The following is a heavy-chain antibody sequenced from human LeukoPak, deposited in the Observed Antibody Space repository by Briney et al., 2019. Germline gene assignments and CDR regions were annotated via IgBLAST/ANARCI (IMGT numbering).Heavy chain of an antibody. D-gene: IGHD3-10*01. CDR3: AKDYSYGSGTSDAFDI. CDR1: GFTFDDYA. CDR2: ISWNSGSI. V-gene: IGHV3-9*01. Sequence: GESLRLSCAASGFTFDDYAMHWVRQAPGKGLEWVSGISWNSGSIGYADSVKGRFTISRDNAKNSLYLQMNSLRAEDTALYYCAKDYSYGSGTSDAFDIWGQGTMVTVSS. J-gene: IGHJ3*02.